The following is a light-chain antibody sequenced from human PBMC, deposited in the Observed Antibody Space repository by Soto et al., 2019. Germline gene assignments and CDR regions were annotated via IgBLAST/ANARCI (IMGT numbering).Light chain of an antibody. CDR1: SSDVGGYNY. CDR2: EVS. V-gene: IGLV2-14*01. Sequence: QSVLTQPASVSGSPGQSITISCTGTSSDVGGYNYDSWYQHHPGKAPKLMIYEVSNRPSGVSNRFSGSKSGNTASLTISGLQAEDEADYYCSSYTSSSTLFGGGTKLTVL. CDR3: SSYTSSSTL. J-gene: IGLJ2*01.